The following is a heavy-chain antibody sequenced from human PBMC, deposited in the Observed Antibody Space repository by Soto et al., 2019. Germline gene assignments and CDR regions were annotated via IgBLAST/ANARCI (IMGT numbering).Heavy chain of an antibody. D-gene: IGHD6-19*01. J-gene: IGHJ4*02. CDR2: MSGSGGRT. CDR3: AKLQWLEFGGDY. CDR1: GFIFNNYA. Sequence: EVQLLESGGGLVQPGGSLRLSCAASGFIFNNYAMSWVRQAPGKGLEWVSSMSGSGGRTSYTDSVKGRFTISRDNSKTTLSLQMNSLRAEDTGVYYCAKLQWLEFGGDYWGQGTLVTVSS. V-gene: IGHV3-23*01.